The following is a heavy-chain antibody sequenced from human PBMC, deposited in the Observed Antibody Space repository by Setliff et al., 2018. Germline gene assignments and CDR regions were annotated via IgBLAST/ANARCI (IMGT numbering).Heavy chain of an antibody. D-gene: IGHD3-22*01. CDR3: VRRTYYYDTSPMGWFDP. CDR2: INHGGDT. J-gene: IGHJ5*02. Sequence: SETLSLTCVVSGYSITNGYYWGWIRQPPGKGLEWIGSINHGGDTSYNPSLQSRVAISVDTSKNQFSLKLSSVTAADTAVYYCVRRTYYYDTSPMGWFDPWG. CDR1: GYSITNGYY. V-gene: IGHV4-38-2*01.